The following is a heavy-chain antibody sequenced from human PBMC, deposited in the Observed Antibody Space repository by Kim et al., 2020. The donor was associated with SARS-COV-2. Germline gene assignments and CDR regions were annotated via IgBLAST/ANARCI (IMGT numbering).Heavy chain of an antibody. J-gene: IGHJ6*02. CDR3: ARSIAAARDYGMDV. V-gene: IGHV2-70*01. Sequence: RTSLKTRLTISKDTSKNQVVLTMTNMDPVDTATYYCARSIAAARDYGMDVWGQGTTVTVSS. D-gene: IGHD6-13*01.